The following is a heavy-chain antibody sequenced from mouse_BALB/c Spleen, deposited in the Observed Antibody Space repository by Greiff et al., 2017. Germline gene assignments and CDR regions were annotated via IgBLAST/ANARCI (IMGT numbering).Heavy chain of an antibody. CDR1: GYSITSDYA. J-gene: IGHJ3*01. Sequence: VQLKQSGPGLVKPSQSLSLTCTVTGYSITSDYAWNWIRQFPGNKLEWMGYISYSGSTSYNPSLKSRISITRDTSKNQFFLQLNSVTTEDTATYDCARGYWFAYWGQGTLVTVAA. CDR2: ISYSGST. V-gene: IGHV3-2*02. CDR3: ARGYWFAY.